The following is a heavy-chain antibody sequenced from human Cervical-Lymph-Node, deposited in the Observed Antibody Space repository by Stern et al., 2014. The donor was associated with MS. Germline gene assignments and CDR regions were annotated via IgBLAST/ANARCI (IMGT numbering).Heavy chain of an antibody. J-gene: IGHJ6*02. D-gene: IGHD4-17*01. CDR1: GGTFSSYA. CDR3: ARGPKTTVTTEYYYYGMDV. Sequence: QMQLVQSGAEVKKPGSSVKVSCKASGGTFSSYAISWVRQAPGQGLEWMGGIIPIFGTANYAQKFQGRVTITADESTSTAYMELSSLRSEDTAVYYCARGPKTTVTTEYYYYGMDVWGQGTTVTVSS. V-gene: IGHV1-69*01. CDR2: IIPIFGTA.